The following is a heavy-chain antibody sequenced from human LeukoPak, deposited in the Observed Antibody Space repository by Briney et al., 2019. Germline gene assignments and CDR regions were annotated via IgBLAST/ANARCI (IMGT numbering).Heavy chain of an antibody. J-gene: IGHJ5*02. CDR1: GGSISSHY. CDR2: IYYSGST. V-gene: IGHV4-59*08. D-gene: IGHD2-15*01. Sequence: KPSETLSLTCTVSGGSISSHYWSWIRQPPGKGLEWMGYIYYSGSTNYNPSLKSRVTISVNTSKNQFSLKLSSVTAADTAVYYCAGRHGYCSGGSCSGSWFDPWGQGTLVTVSS. CDR3: AGRHGYCSGGSCSGSWFDP.